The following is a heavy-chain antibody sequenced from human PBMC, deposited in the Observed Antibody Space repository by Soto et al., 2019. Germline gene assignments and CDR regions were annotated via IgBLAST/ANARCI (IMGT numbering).Heavy chain of an antibody. CDR1: GGSVSSGSYY. J-gene: IGHJ4*02. V-gene: IGHV4-61*01. CDR2: IYYSGST. Sequence: QVQLQESGPGLVKPSETLSLTCTASGGSVSSGSYYWSWIRQPPGKGLEWIGYIYYSGSTNYNPSLKSRVTIAVDTSKNQFSLKLSFVTAADTAVYYCARVRASGGYLPDYWGQGTLVTVSS. D-gene: IGHD6-19*01. CDR3: ARVRASGGYLPDY.